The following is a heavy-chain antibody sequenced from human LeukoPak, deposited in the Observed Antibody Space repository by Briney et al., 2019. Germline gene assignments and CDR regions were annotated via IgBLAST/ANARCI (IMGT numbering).Heavy chain of an antibody. D-gene: IGHD3-10*01. CDR1: GFTFSDYT. V-gene: IGHV3-23*01. CDR2: ISGSGGST. CDR3: AKYAEVRGVGF. Sequence: GGSLRLSCVASGFTFSDYTMSWLRQAPGKGLEWVSAISGSGGSTYYADSVKGRFTISRDNSKNTLYLQMNSLRAEDTAVYYCAKYAEVRGVGFWGQGTMVTVSS. J-gene: IGHJ3*01.